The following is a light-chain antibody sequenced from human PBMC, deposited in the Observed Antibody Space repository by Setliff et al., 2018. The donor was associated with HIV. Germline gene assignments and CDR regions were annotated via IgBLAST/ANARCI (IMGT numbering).Light chain of an antibody. Sequence: QSVLTQPASVSGSPGQSITISCTGTSSDVGGYNYVSWYQQHPGKAPKLIIYEVSYRPSGVSNRFSGSKSGNTASLTISGLQAEDEADYYCSSYAITNTLPFGTGTKVTVL. V-gene: IGLV2-14*01. CDR3: SSYAITNTLP. J-gene: IGLJ1*01. CDR2: EVS. CDR1: SSDVGGYNY.